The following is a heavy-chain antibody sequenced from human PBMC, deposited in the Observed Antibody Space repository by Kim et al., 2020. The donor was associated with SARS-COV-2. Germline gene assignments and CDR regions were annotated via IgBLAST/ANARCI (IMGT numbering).Heavy chain of an antibody. D-gene: IGHD2-15*01. CDR1: GGTFSSYA. V-gene: IGHV1-69*13. CDR3: ARDEDIVVVVAATRTRYYYYGMDV. CDR2: IIPIFGTA. Sequence: SVKVSCKASGGTFSSYAISWVRQAPGQGLEWMGGIIPIFGTANYAQKFQGRVTITADESTSTAYMELSSLRSEDTAVYYCARDEDIVVVVAATRTRYYYYGMDVWGQGTTVTVSS. J-gene: IGHJ6*02.